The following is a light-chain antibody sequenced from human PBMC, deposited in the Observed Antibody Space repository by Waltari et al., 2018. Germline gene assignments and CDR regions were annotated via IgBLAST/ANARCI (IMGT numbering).Light chain of an antibody. V-gene: IGKV4-1*01. CDR3: QQYYNTPST. Sequence: DIVMTQSPDSLAVSLGERATINCKSSQSVLYSSNNKNYLAWYQQEAGQPPKLLIYCASTRESGVPDRFSGRGSGTDFTLTISSLQAEDVAVYYCQQYYNTPSTFGPGTKVDIK. J-gene: IGKJ3*01. CDR1: QSVLYSSNNKNY. CDR2: CAS.